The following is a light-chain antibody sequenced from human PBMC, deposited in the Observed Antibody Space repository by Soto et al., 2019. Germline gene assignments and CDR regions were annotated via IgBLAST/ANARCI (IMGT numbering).Light chain of an antibody. CDR1: QSVSSN. Sequence: EIVMTQSPATLSVSPGERATLSCRASQSVSSNLAWYQQKPGQAPRLLIYGASTRATGIPARFSGSGSGTEFTHTISSLQSEDFAVYYCQQYNNWPSLFTFGPGTKVDIK. J-gene: IGKJ3*01. V-gene: IGKV3-15*01. CDR2: GAS. CDR3: QQYNNWPSLFT.